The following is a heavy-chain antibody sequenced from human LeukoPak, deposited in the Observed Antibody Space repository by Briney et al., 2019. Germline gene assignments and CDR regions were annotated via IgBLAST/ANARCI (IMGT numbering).Heavy chain of an antibody. CDR2: ISYSGST. CDR3: ARVEYYYDSSGPLDI. J-gene: IGHJ3*02. V-gene: IGHV4-59*01. CDR1: GGSIGSYH. D-gene: IGHD3-22*01. Sequence: NPSETLSLTCTVSGGSIGSYHWTWIRQPPGKGLEWIGYISYSGSTDYIPSLKSRVTMSIDTSKNQFSRNLSSVTAADTAVYYCARVEYYYDSSGPLDIWGQGTMVTVSS.